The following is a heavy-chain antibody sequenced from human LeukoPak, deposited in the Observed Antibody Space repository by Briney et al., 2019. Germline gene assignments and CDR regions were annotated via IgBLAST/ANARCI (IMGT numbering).Heavy chain of an antibody. V-gene: IGHV4-30-4*01. D-gene: IGHD6-13*01. CDR3: ARGLGSSWYGD. CDR1: GGSISSGGYY. Sequence: SETLSRTCTVSGGSISSGGYYWTWIRQPPGKGLEWIGYIYYSGSTYYSPSLKSRATISVDTSKNEFSLRLRSVTAADTAVYYCARGLGSSWYGDWGQGTLVTVSS. J-gene: IGHJ4*02. CDR2: IYYSGST.